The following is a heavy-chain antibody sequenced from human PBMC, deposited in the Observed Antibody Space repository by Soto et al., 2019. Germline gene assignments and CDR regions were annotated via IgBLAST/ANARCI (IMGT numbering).Heavy chain of an antibody. CDR2: INPTSGAT. CDR1: GYTFAAFF. V-gene: IGHV1-2*02. D-gene: IGHD4-17*01. CDR3: TRDPDYGDYWGYFFDY. Sequence: QVQLVQSGAEVKEPGASVKVSCKTSGYTFAAFFIHWIRQAPGQGLEWMGWINPTSGATVSAQKFQDRVTMTRDTSISTAYMELRGLKSDDTAVYYCTRDPDYGDYWGYFFDYWGQGTPVSVSS. J-gene: IGHJ4*02.